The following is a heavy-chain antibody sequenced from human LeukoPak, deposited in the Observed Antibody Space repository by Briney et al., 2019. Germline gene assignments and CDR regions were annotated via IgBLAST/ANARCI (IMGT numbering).Heavy chain of an antibody. J-gene: IGHJ4*02. CDR3: ARDYYDSSGYQPFDY. D-gene: IGHD3-22*01. V-gene: IGHV3-21*01. Sequence: PGGSLRLSCAASGFTFSSYSMNWVRQAPGKGLEWVSSISSSSSYIYYADSVKGRFTISRDNAKNSLYLQMNSLRAEDTAVYYCARDYYDSSGYQPFDYWGQGTLVTASS. CDR1: GFTFSSYS. CDR2: ISSSSSYI.